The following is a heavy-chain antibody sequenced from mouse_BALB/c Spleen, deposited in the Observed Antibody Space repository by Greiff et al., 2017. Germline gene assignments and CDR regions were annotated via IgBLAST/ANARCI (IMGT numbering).Heavy chain of an antibody. Sequence: VHLVESGPGLVAPSQSLSITCTVSGFSLTSYGVHWVRQPPGKGLEWLGVIWAGGSTNYNSALMSRLSISKDNSKSQVFLKMNSLQTDDTAMYYCARSTLYAMDDWGQGTSVTVSS. CDR2: IWAGGST. V-gene: IGHV2-9*02. D-gene: IGHD2-1*01. CDR1: GFSLTSYG. CDR3: ARSTLYAMDD. J-gene: IGHJ4*01.